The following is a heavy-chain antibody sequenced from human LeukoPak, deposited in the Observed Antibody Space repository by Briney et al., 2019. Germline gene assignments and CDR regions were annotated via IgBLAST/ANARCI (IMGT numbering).Heavy chain of an antibody. V-gene: IGHV1-69*05. CDR2: IMPLFGTA. J-gene: IGHJ5*02. Sequence: SVKVSFKTSGGTFNNSAISWVRQAPGQGLEWLGGIMPLFGTAGYAQKFQGRVTITKDESTRTVYLGLTSLTSDDTAVYYCARDVHGDYGSGWFDPWGQGTLVSVSS. CDR1: GGTFNNSA. D-gene: IGHD4-17*01. CDR3: ARDVHGDYGSGWFDP.